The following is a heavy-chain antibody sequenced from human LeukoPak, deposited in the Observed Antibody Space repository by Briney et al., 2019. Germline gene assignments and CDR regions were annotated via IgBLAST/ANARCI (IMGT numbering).Heavy chain of an antibody. Sequence: SETLSLTCSVSGGSISSYYWSWIRQPPGKGLEWIGYIYYRGSTNYNPSLKSRVTISVDTSKNQFSLKLSSVTAADTAVYYCASGPITARLYYFDYWGQGTLVTVSS. CDR2: IYYRGST. CDR3: ASGPITARLYYFDY. J-gene: IGHJ4*02. D-gene: IGHD1-14*01. CDR1: GGSISSYY. V-gene: IGHV4-59*01.